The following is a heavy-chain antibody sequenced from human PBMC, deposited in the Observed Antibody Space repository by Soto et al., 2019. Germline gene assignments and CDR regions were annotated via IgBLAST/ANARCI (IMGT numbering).Heavy chain of an antibody. CDR2: ISGSGGRT. Sequence: QAGGSLVISCESSVFTFSIYAMNWVRQAPGKGLELPSVISGSGGRTYYADSVRGRFTISRDNSKNTLYLQMNSLRAEDTAVYYCAKDVAIFGVEDYQIDYYYGMDVWGQGTTVTVSS. CDR1: VFTFSIYA. CDR3: AKDVAIFGVEDYQIDYYYGMDV. V-gene: IGHV3-23*01. D-gene: IGHD3-3*01. J-gene: IGHJ6*01.